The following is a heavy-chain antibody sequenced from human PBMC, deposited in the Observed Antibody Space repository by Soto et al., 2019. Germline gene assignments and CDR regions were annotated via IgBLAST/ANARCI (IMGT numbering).Heavy chain of an antibody. J-gene: IGHJ6*03. D-gene: IGHD3-10*01. CDR1: GGSFSGYY. V-gene: IGHV4-34*01. CDR3: ARAWFGELLLLRSQIHPYMDV. Sequence: SETLSLTCAVYGGSFSGYYWSWIRQPPGKGLEWIGEINHSGSTNYNPSLKSRVTISVDTSKNQFSLKLSSVTAADTAVYYCARAWFGELLLLRSQIHPYMDVWGKGTTVTVSS. CDR2: INHSGST.